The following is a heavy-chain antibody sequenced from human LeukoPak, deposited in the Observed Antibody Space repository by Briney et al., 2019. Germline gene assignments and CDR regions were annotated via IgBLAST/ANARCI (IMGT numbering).Heavy chain of an antibody. CDR1: GYIFTSYG. CDR3: ARDRPYYYDSSGYKFDY. CDR2: ISAYNGNT. Sequence: GASVKVSCKASGYIFTSYGISWVRQAPGQGLEWMGWISAYNGNTNYAQKLQGRVTMTTDTSTSTAYMELRSLRSDDTAVYYCARDRPYYYDSSGYKFDYWGQGTLVTVSS. D-gene: IGHD3-22*01. J-gene: IGHJ4*02. V-gene: IGHV1-18*01.